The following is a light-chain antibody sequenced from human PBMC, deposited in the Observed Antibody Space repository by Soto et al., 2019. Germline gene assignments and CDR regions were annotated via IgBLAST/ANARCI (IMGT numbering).Light chain of an antibody. J-gene: IGKJ2*01. CDR2: DAS. V-gene: IGKV1-5*01. Sequence: DIQMTQSPSTLSASVGDRVTITCRASQSISSWLAWYQQKPGKAPKLLIYDASSLESGVPSRFSGSGYGKEFTLKISSLQPDDFATYYCQQYNSYSGYTFGQGTKLEIK. CDR3: QQYNSYSGYT. CDR1: QSISSW.